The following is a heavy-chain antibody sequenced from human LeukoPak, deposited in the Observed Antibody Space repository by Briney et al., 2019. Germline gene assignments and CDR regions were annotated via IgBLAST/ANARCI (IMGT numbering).Heavy chain of an antibody. CDR2: FYSGGAT. V-gene: IGHV3-53*01. Sequence: PGGSLRLSCVASGLSVNSSFISWVRQAPGKGLEWVSVFYSGGATYYADSVKGRFTMSRDNSKNTLYLQMNSLGAEDTGMYYCARAVGGAFYMDVWGKGTTVTVSS. CDR1: GLSVNSSF. CDR3: ARAVGGAFYMDV. J-gene: IGHJ6*03. D-gene: IGHD2-15*01.